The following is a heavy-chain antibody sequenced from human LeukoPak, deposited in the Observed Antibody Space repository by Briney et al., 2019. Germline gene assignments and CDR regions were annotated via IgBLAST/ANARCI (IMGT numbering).Heavy chain of an antibody. Sequence: PSETLSLTCTVSGGSISTYYWSWIRQPPGKGLEWIGYIYYSGSTNYNPSLKSRVTISVDTSKNQFSLKLSSVTVADTAVYYCARDLPVQDFWSGLGWYFDLWGRGTLVTVSS. CDR2: IYYSGST. D-gene: IGHD3-3*01. J-gene: IGHJ2*01. CDR3: ARDLPVQDFWSGLGWYFDL. CDR1: GGSISTYY. V-gene: IGHV4-59*01.